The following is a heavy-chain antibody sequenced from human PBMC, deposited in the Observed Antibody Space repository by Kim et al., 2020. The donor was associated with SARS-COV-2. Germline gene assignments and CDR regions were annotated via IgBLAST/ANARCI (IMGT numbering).Heavy chain of an antibody. D-gene: IGHD3-16*01. J-gene: IGHJ6*02. CDR3: ARVGVNRYYYYYGMDV. CDR1: GDSISSYY. Sequence: SETLSLTCTVSGDSISSYYWSWIRQPPGKGLEWIGFIYYSGSTNYNPSLKSRVTTSLDTSKNQFSLKLSSVTAADTAVYYCARVGVNRYYYYYGMDVWGQGTTVTVSS. V-gene: IGHV4-59*13. CDR2: IYYSGST.